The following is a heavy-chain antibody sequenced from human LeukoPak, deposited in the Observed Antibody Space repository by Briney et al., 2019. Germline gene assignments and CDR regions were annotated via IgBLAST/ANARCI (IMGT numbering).Heavy chain of an antibody. J-gene: IGHJ4*02. Sequence: SVKVSCKASGGTFSSYAISWVRQAPGQGLEWMGGIIPIFGTANYAQKFQGRVTMTRSASINTAYMELSNLRSEDTAVYYCARAPRSWGFDYWGQGTLVTVSS. D-gene: IGHD7-27*01. CDR2: IIPIFGTA. CDR3: ARAPRSWGFDY. V-gene: IGHV1-69*05. CDR1: GGTFSSYA.